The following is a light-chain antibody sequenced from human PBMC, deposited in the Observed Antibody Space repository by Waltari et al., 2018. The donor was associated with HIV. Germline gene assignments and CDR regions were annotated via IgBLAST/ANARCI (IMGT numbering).Light chain of an antibody. CDR2: EVS. CDR1: SSDVGGYTF. J-gene: IGLJ3*02. Sequence: QSALTQPPSASGSPGQSVPISCPGPSSDVGGYTFVSWYQQHPGKAPKLMIYEVSKRPSGVPDRFFGSKSGNTASLTVSGLQAEDEADYYCSSYAGSFWVFGGGTKLTVL. CDR3: SSYAGSFWV. V-gene: IGLV2-8*01.